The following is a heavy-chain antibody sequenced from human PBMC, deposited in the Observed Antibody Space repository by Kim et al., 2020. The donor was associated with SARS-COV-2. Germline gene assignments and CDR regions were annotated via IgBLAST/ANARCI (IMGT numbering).Heavy chain of an antibody. CDR1: GGSINSGTFY. J-gene: IGHJ4*02. Sequence: SETLSLTCTVSGGSINSGTFYWNWIRQTPGRGLEWIGQVSYSGTTNYNPSLASRVPISADTSKDQFSLRLNFVTAADTGVYFCVRGTIGWAGFFHYWGQG. V-gene: IGHV4-61*01. D-gene: IGHD6-19*01. CDR3: VRGTIGWAGFFHY. CDR2: VSYSGTT.